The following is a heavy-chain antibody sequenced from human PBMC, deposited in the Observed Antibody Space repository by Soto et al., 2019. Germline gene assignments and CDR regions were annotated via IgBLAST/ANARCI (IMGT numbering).Heavy chain of an antibody. V-gene: IGHV3-9*01. Sequence: PGGSLRLSCEVSGFRFDDYGMHWVRQAPGKGLEWIAGISRDSRSISYGASMKGRFTIPRDNAKNSLYLQLNSLRADDTAFYYCVKDALTTVAYHFDYWGQGALVTVSS. CDR1: GFRFDDYG. D-gene: IGHD4-17*01. J-gene: IGHJ4*02. CDR2: ISRDSRSI. CDR3: VKDALTTVAYHFDY.